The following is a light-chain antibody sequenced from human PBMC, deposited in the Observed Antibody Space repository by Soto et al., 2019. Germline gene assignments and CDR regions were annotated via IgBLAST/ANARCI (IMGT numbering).Light chain of an antibody. V-gene: IGLV1-47*01. CDR3: SSYTTSTSFIL. Sequence: QSVLTQPPSASGTPGQRVTISCSGSSSNIGSNYVYWYQQLPGTAPKAMIYEVSSRPSGVSNRFSGSKSGNTASLTISGLQAEDEAYYYCSSYTTSTSFILFGGGTKLTVL. J-gene: IGLJ2*01. CDR2: EVS. CDR1: SSNIGSNY.